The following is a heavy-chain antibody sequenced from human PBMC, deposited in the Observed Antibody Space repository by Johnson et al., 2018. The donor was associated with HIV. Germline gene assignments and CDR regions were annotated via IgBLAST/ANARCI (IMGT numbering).Heavy chain of an antibody. CDR3: AKDQGWFGEFMNAFDI. CDR2: IYSGGRT. V-gene: IGHV3-53*05. J-gene: IGHJ3*02. D-gene: IGHD3-10*01. CDR1: GFTVSSNY. Sequence: EVQLVETGGGLIQPGGSLRLSCAASGFTVSSNYMSWVRQAPGKGLEWVSVIYSGGRTYYADSVRGRFTISRDNCKNTLYLQMNSLRAEDTAVYYCAKDQGWFGEFMNAFDIWGQGTMVTVSS.